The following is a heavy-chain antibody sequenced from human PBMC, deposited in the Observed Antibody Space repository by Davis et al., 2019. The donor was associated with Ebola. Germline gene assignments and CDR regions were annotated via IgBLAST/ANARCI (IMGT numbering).Heavy chain of an antibody. D-gene: IGHD3-22*01. J-gene: IGHJ4*02. CDR2: ISGSGGST. CDR1: GFTFSSYA. Sequence: PGGSLRLSCAASGFTFSSYAMSWVRQAPGKGLEWVSAISGSGGSTYYADSVKGRFTIARDNSKNTLYLQMNSLRAEDTAVYYCARDRGSSGYFEYWGQGTLVTVFS. CDR3: ARDRGSSGYFEY. V-gene: IGHV3-23*01.